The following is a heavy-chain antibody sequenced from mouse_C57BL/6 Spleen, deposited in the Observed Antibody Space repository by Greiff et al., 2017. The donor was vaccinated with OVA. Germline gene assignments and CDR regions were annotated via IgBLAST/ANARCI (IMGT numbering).Heavy chain of an antibody. CDR2: ISYDGSN. CDR1: GYSITSGYY. Sequence: EVKLQESGPGLVKPSQSLSLPCSVTGYSITSGYYWNWIRQFPGNKLEWMGYISYDGSNNYNPSLKNRISITRDTSKNQFFLKLNSVTTEDTATYYCARGGELAYWGQGTLVTVSA. J-gene: IGHJ3*01. CDR3: ARGGELAY. V-gene: IGHV3-6*01.